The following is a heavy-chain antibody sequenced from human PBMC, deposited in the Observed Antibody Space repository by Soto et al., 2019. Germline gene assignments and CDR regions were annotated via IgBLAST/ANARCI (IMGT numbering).Heavy chain of an antibody. CDR3: AREVVVVAATTSYYGMDV. CDR2: INPNSGGT. V-gene: IGHV1-2*04. D-gene: IGHD2-15*01. CDR1: GYTFTGYY. Sequence: ASVKVSCKASGYTFTGYYMHWVRQAPGQGLEWMGWINPNSGGTNYAQKFQGWVTMTRDTSISTAYMELSRLRSDDTAVYYCAREVVVVAATTSYYGMDVWGQGTTVTVSS. J-gene: IGHJ6*02.